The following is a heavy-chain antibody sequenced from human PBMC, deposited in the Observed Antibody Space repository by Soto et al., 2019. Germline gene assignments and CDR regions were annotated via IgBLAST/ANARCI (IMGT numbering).Heavy chain of an antibody. CDR3: AKAPSGYYYDY. J-gene: IGHJ4*02. CDR1: GFTFSSYG. CDR2: ISYDGSNK. D-gene: IGHD3-3*01. V-gene: IGHV3-30*18. Sequence: GGSLRLSCAASGFTFSSYGIHWVRQAPGKGLEWVAVISYDGSNKYYADSVKGRFTISRDNSKNTLYLQMNSLRAEDTAVYYCAKAPSGYYYDYWGQGTLVTVSS.